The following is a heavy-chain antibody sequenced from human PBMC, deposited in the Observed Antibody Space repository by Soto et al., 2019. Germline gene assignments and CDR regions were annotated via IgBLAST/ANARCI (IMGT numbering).Heavy chain of an antibody. J-gene: IGHJ3*02. D-gene: IGHD3-22*01. CDR3: ARASDYYDSSGYALSRPAFDI. Sequence: QVQLQESGPGLVKPSQTLSLTCTVSGGSISSGDYYWSWIRQPPGKGLEWIGYIYYSGSTYYNPSLKSRVTISVDTSKNQFSLKLSSVTAADTAVYYCARASDYYDSSGYALSRPAFDIWGQGTMVTVSS. CDR1: GGSISSGDYY. CDR2: IYYSGST. V-gene: IGHV4-30-4*01.